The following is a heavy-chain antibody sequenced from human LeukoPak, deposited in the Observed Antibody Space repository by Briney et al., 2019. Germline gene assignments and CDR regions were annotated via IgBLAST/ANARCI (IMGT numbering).Heavy chain of an antibody. J-gene: IGHJ5*02. CDR1: GFTFSSYG. V-gene: IGHV3-30*18. Sequence: GGSLRLSCAASGFTFSSYGMHWVRQAPGKGLEWVAVISYDGSNKYYADSVKGRLTISRDNSKNTLYLQMNSLRAEDTAVYYCAKGGVAGPGSGFDPWGQGTLVTVSS. D-gene: IGHD6-19*01. CDR2: ISYDGSNK. CDR3: AKGGVAGPGSGFDP.